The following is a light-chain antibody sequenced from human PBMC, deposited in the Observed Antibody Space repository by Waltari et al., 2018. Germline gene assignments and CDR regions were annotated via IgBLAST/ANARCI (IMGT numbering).Light chain of an antibody. CDR2: SND. CDR1: RSNIGSYS. CDR3: AAWDDSLSGAWV. J-gene: IGLJ3*02. V-gene: IGLV1-44*01. Sequence: QSVLTQPPSQSGTPGQRVTMSCSGSRSNIGSYSLNWYQQLPGKAPRLLMHSNDQRPSGVPGRFSASKSGTSASLDISGLQSEDEGDYYCAAWDDSLSGAWVFGGGTKLTVL.